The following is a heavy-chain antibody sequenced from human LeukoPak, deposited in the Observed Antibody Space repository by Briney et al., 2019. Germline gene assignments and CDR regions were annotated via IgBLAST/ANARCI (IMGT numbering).Heavy chain of an antibody. J-gene: IGHJ6*03. D-gene: IGHD6-6*01. V-gene: IGHV1-24*01. CDR2: FDPEEGET. Sequence: GASVKVSCKVSGSTVIELSMHWVRQAPGKGLEWMGGFDPEEGETTYARDFRGRITMTKDTSTDIVYMELRSLTSDDTAVYYCATRSSKIGEDHFYYYYMDVWGKGTTVTVSS. CDR3: ATRSSKIGEDHFYYYYMDV. CDR1: GSTVIELS.